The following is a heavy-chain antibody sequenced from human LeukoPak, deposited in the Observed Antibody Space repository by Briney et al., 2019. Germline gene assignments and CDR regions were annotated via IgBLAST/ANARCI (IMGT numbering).Heavy chain of an antibody. CDR1: GFTFDDYA. D-gene: IGHD3-10*01. V-gene: IGHV3-43D*04. CDR2: ISWGGGST. J-gene: IGHJ4*02. Sequence: GGSLRLSCAASGFTFDDYAMHWVRQAPGKGLEWVSLISWGGGSTYYADSVRGRFTISRDNSKNSLYLHMNSLRAEDTALYYCAKDRSGNSYGHFDYWGQGTLVTVSS. CDR3: AKDRSGNSYGHFDY.